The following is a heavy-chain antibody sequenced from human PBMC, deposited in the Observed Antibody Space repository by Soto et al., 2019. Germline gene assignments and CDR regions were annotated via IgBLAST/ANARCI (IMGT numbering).Heavy chain of an antibody. Sequence: PSESLSLTCTVSGGSSNTYYYSWIRQLPGKGREWIGYVYYTGTTNYNSSLKSRVIISGGRTSNQLSLKRSSMTAADTAVYYCARHAQSMHRYCRSTNCLPFDYWGRGTLVTVSS. D-gene: IGHD2-2*01. CDR1: GGSSNTYY. CDR3: ARHAQSMHRYCRSTNCLPFDY. CDR2: VYYTGTT. V-gene: IGHV4-59*08. J-gene: IGHJ4*02.